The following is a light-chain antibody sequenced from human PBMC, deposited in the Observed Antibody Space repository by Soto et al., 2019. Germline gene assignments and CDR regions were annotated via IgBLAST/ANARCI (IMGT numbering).Light chain of an antibody. CDR3: QQYGSSLT. CDR2: AAS. CDR1: QSVSTN. J-gene: IGKJ3*01. Sequence: DIVLTQSPATLSVSPGERTTLSCRASQSVSTNLAWYQERRGQAPRLLIYAASTRATGIPARFSGTGSGTEFTLTISRLEPEDFAVYYCQQYGSSLTFGPGTKVDIK. V-gene: IGKV3-15*01.